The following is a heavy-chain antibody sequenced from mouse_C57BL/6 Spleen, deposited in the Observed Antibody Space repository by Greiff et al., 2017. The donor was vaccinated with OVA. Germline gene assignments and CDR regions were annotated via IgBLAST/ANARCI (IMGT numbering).Heavy chain of an antibody. CDR3: AREGAYYSNYEDAMDY. J-gene: IGHJ4*01. D-gene: IGHD2-5*01. CDR2: IDPNSGGT. V-gene: IGHV1-72*01. CDR1: GYTFTSYW. Sequence: QVQLQQSGAELVKPGALVKLSCKASGYTFTSYWMHWVKQRPGRGLEWIGRIDPNSGGTKYNEKFKSKATLTVDKPSSTAYMQLSSLTSEDSAVYYCAREGAYYSNYEDAMDYWGQGTSVTVSS.